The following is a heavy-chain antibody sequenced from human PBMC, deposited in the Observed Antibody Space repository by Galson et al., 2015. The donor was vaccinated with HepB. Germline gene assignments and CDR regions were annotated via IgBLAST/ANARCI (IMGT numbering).Heavy chain of an antibody. V-gene: IGHV3-30*18. CDR2: ISYDGSNK. CDR1: GFTFSSYG. CDR3: AKDGTGYSSGLDY. J-gene: IGHJ4*02. Sequence: SLRLSCAASGFTFSSYGMHWVRQAPGKGLEWVAVISYDGSNKYHADSVTGRFTISRDNSKNTLYLQMNSLRAEDTAVYYCAKDGTGYSSGLDYWGQGTLVTVSS. D-gene: IGHD6-19*01.